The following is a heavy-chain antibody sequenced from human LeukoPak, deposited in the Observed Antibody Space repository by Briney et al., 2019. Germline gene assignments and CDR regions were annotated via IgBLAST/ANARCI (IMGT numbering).Heavy chain of an antibody. V-gene: IGHV4-38-2*01. J-gene: IGHJ4*02. Sequence: SETLSLTCAVSACSINIGYYWGWIRQPPGKGLEWIVSFYHSGSTYYNSSLKSRVTLSVDTSKNKFSLKMSSVTAADTAMYYCARGVGTGPIDYWGQGTLVTVSS. CDR2: FYHSGST. CDR3: ARGVGTGPIDY. D-gene: IGHD1/OR15-1a*01. CDR1: ACSINIGYY.